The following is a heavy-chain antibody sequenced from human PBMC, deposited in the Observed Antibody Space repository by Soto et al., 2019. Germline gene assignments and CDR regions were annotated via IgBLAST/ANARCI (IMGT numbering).Heavy chain of an antibody. V-gene: IGHV3-30-3*01. D-gene: IGHD3-9*01. CDR2: ISYDGSNK. Sequence: PGGSLRLSCAASRFALSRYAMHWLRQAPGKGLEWVAVISYDGSNKYYADSVKGRFTISRDNSKNTLYLQMNSLRAEDTAVYYCARATHFDWLRLLFDPWGQGTLVTVSS. CDR3: ARATHFDWLRLLFDP. CDR1: RFALSRYA. J-gene: IGHJ5*02.